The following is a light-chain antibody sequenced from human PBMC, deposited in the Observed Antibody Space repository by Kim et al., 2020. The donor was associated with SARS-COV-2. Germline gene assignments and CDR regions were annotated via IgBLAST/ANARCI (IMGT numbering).Light chain of an antibody. J-gene: IGKJ2*01. V-gene: IGKV3-15*01. Sequence: SLAPGDSGTLTCSASHSVRTHFAWYQQPPGQAPRLLFHASSTRATDLPARFRGGGSGTEFTPTSSSLQSEDFAVYYCQQYNTWPYTFGQGTKLEI. CDR3: QQYNTWPYT. CDR1: HSVRTH. CDR2: ASS.